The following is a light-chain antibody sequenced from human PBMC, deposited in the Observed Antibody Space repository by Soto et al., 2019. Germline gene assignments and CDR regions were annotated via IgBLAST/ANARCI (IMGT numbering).Light chain of an antibody. J-gene: IGKJ4*01. V-gene: IGKV1-27*01. Sequence: GDRVTITCRASQGIGVYLAWFQQKPGNVPKLLIYAASTLQSGVPSRFSGSGSGTDFTLTISSLQPEDVATYYCQKYNIAPLTFGGGTKVEIK. CDR3: QKYNIAPLT. CDR2: AAS. CDR1: QGIGVY.